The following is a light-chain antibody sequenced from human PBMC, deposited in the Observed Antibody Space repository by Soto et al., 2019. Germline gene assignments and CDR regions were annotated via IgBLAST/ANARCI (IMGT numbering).Light chain of an antibody. V-gene: IGKV3-15*01. CDR2: GAS. CDR3: QQYNNGPQVG. CDR1: QSIDNT. J-gene: IGKJ3*01. Sequence: IVMTHSPATLSVSPGEGATRSCSASQSIDNTIAWYQQKPGQAPRLLIYGASTRAAGIPARFSGSGSGTDFTLSITSLQSEDFAVYYCQQYNNGPQVGFGPGTKVD.